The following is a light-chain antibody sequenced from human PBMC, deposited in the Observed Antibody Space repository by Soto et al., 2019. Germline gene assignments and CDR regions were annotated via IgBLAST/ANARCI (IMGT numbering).Light chain of an antibody. CDR3: QQYNNWPLT. CDR1: QGVNSN. CDR2: GAS. J-gene: IGKJ4*01. Sequence: EIVMTQSPATLSVSPGERATLSCRASQGVNSNLAWYQQKPGQAPRLLIYGASTRATDIPASFSGSGSGTEFTLTISSLQSEDFAVYYCQQYNNWPLTFGGGTKVEIK. V-gene: IGKV3-15*01.